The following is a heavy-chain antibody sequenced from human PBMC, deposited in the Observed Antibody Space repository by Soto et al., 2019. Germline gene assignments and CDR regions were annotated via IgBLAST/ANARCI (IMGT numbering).Heavy chain of an antibody. CDR2: LSAYNGNT. D-gene: IGHD4-17*01. CDR3: ARGTTVETGNS. V-gene: IGHV1-18*01. Sequence: QVQLVQSGAEVKKPGASVKVSCKASGYTFTSYGISWVRQAPGQGLEWMGWLSAYNGNTNYAQKLQGRVTMTTDTSPSTAHMELRSLRPDETAVYYCARGTTVETGNSWGQGTLVTVSS. CDR1: GYTFTSYG. J-gene: IGHJ4*02.